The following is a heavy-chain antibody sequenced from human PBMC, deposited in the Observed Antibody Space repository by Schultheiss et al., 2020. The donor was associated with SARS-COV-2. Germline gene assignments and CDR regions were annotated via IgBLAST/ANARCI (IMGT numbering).Heavy chain of an antibody. Sequence: ASVKVSCKASGYTFTSYDINWVRQATGQGLEWMGWMNPNSGNTGYAQKFQGRVTITADESTSTAYMELSSLRSEDTAVYYCARVGYSYGLYYYYYGMDVWGQGTTVTVSS. J-gene: IGHJ6*02. CDR3: ARVGYSYGLYYYYYGMDV. CDR1: GYTFTSYD. CDR2: MNPNSGNT. D-gene: IGHD5-18*01. V-gene: IGHV1-8*01.